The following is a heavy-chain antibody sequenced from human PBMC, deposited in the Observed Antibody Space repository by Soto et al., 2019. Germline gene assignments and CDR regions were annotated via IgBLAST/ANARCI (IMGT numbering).Heavy chain of an antibody. CDR3: ARHLSYDRDIVVVPAGALSGMDV. CDR1: GGSISSSSYY. Sequence: QLQLQESGPGLVKPSETLSLTCTVSGGSISSSSYYWGWIRQPPGKGLEWGSIYYSGSTYYNPSLKSRVTISVDTSKNQFSLKLSSVTAADTAVYYCARHLSYDRDIVVVPAGALSGMDVWGQGTTVTVSS. J-gene: IGHJ6*02. CDR2: IYYSGST. D-gene: IGHD2-2*01. V-gene: IGHV4-39*01.